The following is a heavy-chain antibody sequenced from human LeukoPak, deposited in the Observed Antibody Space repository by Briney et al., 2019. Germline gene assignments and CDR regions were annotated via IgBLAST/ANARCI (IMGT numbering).Heavy chain of an antibody. Sequence: SETLSLTCTFSGGSISSYYRSWIRQPPGEGLEWIGFISYSGVTNYNPSLKSRVTISLDTSKNQFSLRLTSVTAADTAVYYCAIRIVVASPYYFDYWGRGTLVTVSS. J-gene: IGHJ4*02. CDR2: ISYSGVT. V-gene: IGHV4-59*12. CDR1: GGSISSYY. CDR3: AIRIVVASPYYFDY. D-gene: IGHD6-19*01.